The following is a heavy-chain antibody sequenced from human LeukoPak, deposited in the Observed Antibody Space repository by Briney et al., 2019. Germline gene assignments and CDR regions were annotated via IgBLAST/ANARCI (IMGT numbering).Heavy chain of an antibody. CDR3: ASGAGIRFLEWLYYMDV. CDR2: IIPIFGTA. D-gene: IGHD3-3*01. Sequence: GASVKVSCKASGGTFSSYAISWVRQAPGQGLEWMGGIIPIFGTANYAQKFQGRVTITADESTSTAYMELSSLRSEDTAVYYCASGAGIRFLEWLYYMDVWGKGTTVTVSS. V-gene: IGHV1-69*13. J-gene: IGHJ6*03. CDR1: GGTFSSYA.